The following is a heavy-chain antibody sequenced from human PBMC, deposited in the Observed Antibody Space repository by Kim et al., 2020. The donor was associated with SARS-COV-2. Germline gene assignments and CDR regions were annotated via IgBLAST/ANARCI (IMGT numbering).Heavy chain of an antibody. Sequence: ASVKVSCKASGYTFTSYDINWVRQATGQGLEWMGWMNPNSGNTGYAQKFQGRVTMTRNTSISTAYMELSSLRSEDTAVYYCARAYYDILTGYCAFDIWGQGTMVTVSS. J-gene: IGHJ3*02. V-gene: IGHV1-8*01. CDR2: MNPNSGNT. CDR3: ARAYYDILTGYCAFDI. CDR1: GYTFTSYD. D-gene: IGHD3-9*01.